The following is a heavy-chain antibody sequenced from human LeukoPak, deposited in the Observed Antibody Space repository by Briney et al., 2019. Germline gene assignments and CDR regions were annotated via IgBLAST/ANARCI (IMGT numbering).Heavy chain of an antibody. Sequence: SGHTLVNPSQTLTLPCTFSGFSLSTSAVGVGWVRHPPGKALEWLALIYWDDDKLYSPPLKRRLTITMDTSKDQVLLTMTILHPVDAAKYCCADRPYGQGAFDIWGQGTMVTVSS. CDR1: GFSLSTSAVG. V-gene: IGHV2-5*02. D-gene: IGHD4-17*01. J-gene: IGHJ3*02. CDR2: IYWDDDK. CDR3: ADRPYGQGAFDI.